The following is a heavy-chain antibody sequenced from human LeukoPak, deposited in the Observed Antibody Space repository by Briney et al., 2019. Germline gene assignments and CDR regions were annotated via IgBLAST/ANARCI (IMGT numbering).Heavy chain of an antibody. V-gene: IGHV3-43D*03. CDR2: ISWDGGTS. J-gene: IGHJ3*02. CDR1: GFTFEDFA. CDR3: ARDLEI. Sequence: QAGGSLRLSCAASGFTFEDFAMHWVRQAPGKGLEWVSLISWDGGTSYYADSVKGRFTISRDNAKNSLYLQLNILRAEDTAVYYCARDLEIWGQGTMVTVSS.